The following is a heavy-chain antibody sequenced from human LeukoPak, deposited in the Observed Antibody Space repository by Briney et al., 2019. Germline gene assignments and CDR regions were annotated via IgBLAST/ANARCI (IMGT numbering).Heavy chain of an antibody. Sequence: PGGSLRLSCTASGFTFSSYSMSWVRQGPGTGLEWVSAISGSGDTTFYADSVKGRFTISRDNSKKTLYLQVNSLRAEDTAVYFCAKELTTEGTPGVDSWGQGTLATVSS. D-gene: IGHD4-23*01. CDR3: AKELTTEGTPGVDS. V-gene: IGHV3-23*01. CDR1: GFTFSSYS. CDR2: ISGSGDTT. J-gene: IGHJ4*02.